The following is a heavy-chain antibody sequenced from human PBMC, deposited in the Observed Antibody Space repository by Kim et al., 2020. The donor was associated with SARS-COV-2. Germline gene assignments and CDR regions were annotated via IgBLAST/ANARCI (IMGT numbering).Heavy chain of an antibody. V-gene: IGHV3-30*04. Sequence: GGSLRLSCAASGFTFSSYAMHWVRQAPGKGLEWVAVISYDGSNKYYVDSVKGRFTISRDNSKNTLYLQMNSLRAEDTAVYYCARTYSSSSRGSRDYYYGMDVWGQGTTVTVSS. D-gene: IGHD6-6*01. J-gene: IGHJ6*02. CDR3: ARTYSSSSRGSRDYYYGMDV. CDR2: ISYDGSNK. CDR1: GFTFSSYA.